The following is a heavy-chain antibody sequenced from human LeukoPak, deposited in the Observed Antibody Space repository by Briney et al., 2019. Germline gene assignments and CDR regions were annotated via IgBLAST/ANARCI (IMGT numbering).Heavy chain of an antibody. CDR3: ARDLYYYDSKDY. J-gene: IGHJ4*02. V-gene: IGHV1-24*01. CDR1: GYTLTELS. D-gene: IGHD3-22*01. CDR2: FDPEDGET. Sequence: ASVEVSCKVSGYTLTELSMHWVRQAPGKGLEWMGGFDPEDGETIYAQKFQGRVTMTEDTSTDTAYMELSSLRSDDTAVYYCARDLYYYDSKDYWGQGTLATVSS.